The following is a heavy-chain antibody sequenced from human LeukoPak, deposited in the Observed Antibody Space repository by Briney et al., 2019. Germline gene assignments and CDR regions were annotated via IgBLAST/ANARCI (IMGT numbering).Heavy chain of an antibody. CDR3: ARGGASSKFFDY. CDR2: VHYSGTT. D-gene: IGHD6-6*01. Sequence: SETLSLTCTVSGGSISSYYWSWIRQPPGKGLEWIAFVHYSGTTNYNPSLKSRVTISVDTSKSQFSLKLSSVTAADTAVYYCARGGASSKFFDYWGQGALVTVSS. J-gene: IGHJ4*02. CDR1: GGSISSYY. V-gene: IGHV4-59*01.